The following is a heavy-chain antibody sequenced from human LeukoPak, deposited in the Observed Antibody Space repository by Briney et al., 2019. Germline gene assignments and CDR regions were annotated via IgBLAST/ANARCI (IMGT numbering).Heavy chain of an antibody. J-gene: IGHJ4*02. Sequence: ASVTVSCKASGYTFTSYGISWVRQAPGQGLAWMGWISAYNGNTSYAQKLQGRVTMTTDTSTSTAYMELRSLRSDDTAVYYCARGPGYYGSGSVDYWGQGTLVTVSS. D-gene: IGHD3-10*01. CDR3: ARGPGYYGSGSVDY. CDR2: ISAYNGNT. V-gene: IGHV1-18*04. CDR1: GYTFTSYG.